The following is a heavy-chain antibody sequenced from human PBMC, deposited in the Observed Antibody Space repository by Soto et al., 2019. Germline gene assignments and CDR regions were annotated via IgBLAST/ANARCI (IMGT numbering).Heavy chain of an antibody. CDR3: ARVRIAARSYDY. Sequence: GSLRLSCAASGFTFSDYYMSWIRQAPGKGLEWVSYISSSSSYTNYADSVKGRFTISRDNAKNSLYLQMNSLRAEDTAVYYCARVRIAARSYDYWGQGTLVTVSS. V-gene: IGHV3-11*06. CDR1: GFTFSDYY. J-gene: IGHJ4*02. D-gene: IGHD6-6*01. CDR2: ISSSSSYT.